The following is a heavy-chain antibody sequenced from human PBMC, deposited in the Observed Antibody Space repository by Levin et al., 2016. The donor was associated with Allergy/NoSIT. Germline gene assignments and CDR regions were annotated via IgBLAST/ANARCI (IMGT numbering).Heavy chain of an antibody. J-gene: IGHJ6*02. V-gene: IGHV1-3*01. Sequence: WVRQAPGQRLEWMGWINAGNDNTKYSQKFQGRVTITRDTSASTAYMELSSLRSEDTAVYYCARDGLFGVVTDENGMDVWGQGTTVTVSS. CDR3: ARDGLFGVVTDENGMDV. CDR2: INAGNDNT. D-gene: IGHD3-3*01.